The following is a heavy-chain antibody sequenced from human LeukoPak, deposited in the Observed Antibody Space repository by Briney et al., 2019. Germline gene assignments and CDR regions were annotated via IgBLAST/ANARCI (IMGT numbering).Heavy chain of an antibody. CDR1: GYTFTSYD. Sequence: ASVKVSCKASGYTFTSYDINWVRQATGQGLEWMGWMNPNSGNTGYAQKFQGRVTITRNTSISTAYMELSSLRSEDTAVYYCARDQIPHYYDSSGYLRNWGQGTLVTVSS. V-gene: IGHV1-8*03. CDR2: MNPNSGNT. D-gene: IGHD3-22*01. CDR3: ARDQIPHYYDSSGYLRN. J-gene: IGHJ4*02.